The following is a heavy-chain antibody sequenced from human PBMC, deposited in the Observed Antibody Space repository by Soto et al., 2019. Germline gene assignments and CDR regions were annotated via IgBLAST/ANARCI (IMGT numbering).Heavy chain of an antibody. V-gene: IGHV3-48*01. Sequence: PGGSLRLSCAASGFTFSSYSMNWVRQAPGKGLEWVPYISSSSSTIYYADSVKGRFTISRDNAKNSLYPQMNSLRAEDTAVYYCARDLYPNYGSGSQSWFDPWGQGTLVTVSS. CDR1: GFTFSSYS. J-gene: IGHJ5*02. CDR3: ARDLYPNYGSGSQSWFDP. D-gene: IGHD3-10*01. CDR2: ISSSSSTI.